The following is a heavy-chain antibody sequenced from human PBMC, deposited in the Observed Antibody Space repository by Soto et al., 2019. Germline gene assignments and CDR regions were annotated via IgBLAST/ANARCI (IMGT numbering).Heavy chain of an antibody. V-gene: IGHV4-30-4*01. Sequence: PSETLSLTCTVSGGSISSGDYYWSWIRQPPGKGQEWIGEINHSGSTNYNPSLKSRVTISVDTSKNQFSLKLSSVTAADTAVYYCARGRAVAGIYYYGMDVWGQGTTVTVSS. J-gene: IGHJ6*02. CDR3: ARGRAVAGIYYYGMDV. D-gene: IGHD6-19*01. CDR1: GGSISSGDYY. CDR2: INHSGST.